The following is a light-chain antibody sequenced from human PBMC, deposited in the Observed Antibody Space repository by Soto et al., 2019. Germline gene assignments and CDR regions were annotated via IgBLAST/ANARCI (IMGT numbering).Light chain of an antibody. V-gene: IGLV1-51*01. Sequence: QSVLTQPPSVSAAPGQMVTISCSGSTSNIGNNYVSWYRQLPGTAPKLLIYDNNKRPSGIPDRFSSSKSGTSATLGITGLQTGDEADYYCGTWDSSLSAEIFGGGTKLTVL. CDR2: DNN. CDR3: GTWDSSLSAEI. CDR1: TSNIGNNY. J-gene: IGLJ2*01.